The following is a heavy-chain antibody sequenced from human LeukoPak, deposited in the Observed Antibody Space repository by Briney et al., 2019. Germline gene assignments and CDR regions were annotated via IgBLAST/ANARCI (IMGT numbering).Heavy chain of an antibody. CDR2: MNPNSGST. CDR3: ARAPPKGILTGYCLLDY. Sequence: ASVKVSCKASGYTFTSYDINWVRQATGQGLEWMGWMNPNSGSTGYAQKFQGRVTMTRNTSISTAYMELSSLRSEDTAVYYCARAPPKGILTGYCLLDYWGQGTLVTVSS. CDR1: GYTFTSYD. V-gene: IGHV1-8*01. J-gene: IGHJ4*02. D-gene: IGHD3-9*01.